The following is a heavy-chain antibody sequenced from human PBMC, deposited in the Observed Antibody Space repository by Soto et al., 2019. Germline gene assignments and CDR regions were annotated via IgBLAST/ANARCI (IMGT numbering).Heavy chain of an antibody. CDR1: GGSVSSGSYY. CDR2: IYYSGST. J-gene: IGHJ5*02. Sequence: XATLSLTCTVSGGSVSSGSYYGSWIRQPPGKGLEWIGYIYYSGSTNYNPSLKSRVTISVDTSKNQFSLKLSSVTAADTAVYYCAREGYSSGWYYNWFDPWGQGTLVTVSS. CDR3: AREGYSSGWYYNWFDP. V-gene: IGHV4-61*01. D-gene: IGHD6-19*01.